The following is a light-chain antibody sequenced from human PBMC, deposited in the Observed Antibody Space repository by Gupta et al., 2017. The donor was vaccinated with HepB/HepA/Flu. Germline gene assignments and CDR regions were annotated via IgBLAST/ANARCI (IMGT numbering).Light chain of an antibody. CDR2: DAS. J-gene: IGKJ3*01. CDR1: QSVSSY. V-gene: IGKV3-11*01. Sequence: EIVLTQSPATLSLSPGERATLSCRASQSVSSYLAWYQQKPGQAPRLLIYDASNSATGIPARFSGSGSGTDFTLTISSLEPEDFAVYYCQQRSNWHFTFGHGTKVDIK. CDR3: QQRSNWHFT.